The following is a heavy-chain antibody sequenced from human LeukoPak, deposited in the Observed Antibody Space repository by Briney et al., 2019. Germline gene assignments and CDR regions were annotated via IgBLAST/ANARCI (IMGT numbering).Heavy chain of an antibody. Sequence: GESLKISCKGSGYTFARYWIGWVRQMPGKGLEWMAMIYPGDSQTTYNPSFEGQVTISADKSTTTAYLQWSSLKASDTAMYYCATLAVAGTPSHFDYWGQGTLVTVSS. V-gene: IGHV5-51*01. D-gene: IGHD6-19*01. CDR3: ATLAVAGTPSHFDY. CDR1: GYTFARYW. J-gene: IGHJ4*02. CDR2: IYPGDSQT.